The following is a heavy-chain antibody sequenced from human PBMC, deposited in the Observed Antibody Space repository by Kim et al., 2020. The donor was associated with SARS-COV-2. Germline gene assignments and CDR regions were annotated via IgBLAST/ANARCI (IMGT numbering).Heavy chain of an antibody. J-gene: IGHJ4*02. D-gene: IGHD5-12*01. V-gene: IGHV3-66*01. CDR1: GFTVSSNY. Sequence: GGSLRLSCAASGFTVSSNYMSWVRQAPGKGLEWVSVIYSGGSTYYADSVKGRFTISRDNSKNTLYLQMNSLRAEDTAVYYCARDLTLDGYNSYYFDYWGQGTLVTVSS. CDR3: ARDLTLDGYNSYYFDY. CDR2: IYSGGST.